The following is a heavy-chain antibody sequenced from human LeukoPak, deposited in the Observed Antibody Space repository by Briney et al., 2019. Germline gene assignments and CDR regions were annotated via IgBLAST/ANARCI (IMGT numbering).Heavy chain of an antibody. V-gene: IGHV1-69*13. J-gene: IGHJ4*02. CDR2: IIPIFGTA. CDR3: ALTYVSSGRYFDY. D-gene: IGHD3-22*01. CDR1: GGTFSSYA. Sequence: EASVKVSCKASGGTFSSYAISWVRQAPGQGLEWMGGIIPIFGTANYAQKFQGRVTITADESTSTAYMELSSLRSEDTAVYYCALTYVSSGRYFDYWGQGTLVTVSS.